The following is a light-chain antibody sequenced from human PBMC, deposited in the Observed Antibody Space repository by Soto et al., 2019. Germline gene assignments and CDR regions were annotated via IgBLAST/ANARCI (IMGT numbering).Light chain of an antibody. Sequence: DIQMTQSPSSLSAFVGDRVTITCQESQESVNYLNCYQQKPGKARTLLIYAASNLETRVTSRFSGSGSGTDFTFTISSLQPEDIATYYCQDYDNLPPTFGPGTKVDIK. V-gene: IGKV1-33*01. CDR1: QESVNY. CDR3: QDYDNLPPT. CDR2: AAS. J-gene: IGKJ3*01.